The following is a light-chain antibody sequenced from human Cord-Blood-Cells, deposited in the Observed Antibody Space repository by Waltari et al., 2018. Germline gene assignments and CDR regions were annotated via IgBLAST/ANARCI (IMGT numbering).Light chain of an antibody. CDR2: DVS. V-gene: IGLV2-14*01. J-gene: IGLJ2*01. CDR1: SSDVGGYNY. Sequence: QSPLTQPASVSGSPGQSITISCTGTSSDVGGYNYVSWYQQHPGKAPKLMIYDVSNRPSGVSNRFSGSKSGNTASLTISGLQAGDEADYYCSSYTSSSNVVFGGGTKLTVL. CDR3: SSYTSSSNVV.